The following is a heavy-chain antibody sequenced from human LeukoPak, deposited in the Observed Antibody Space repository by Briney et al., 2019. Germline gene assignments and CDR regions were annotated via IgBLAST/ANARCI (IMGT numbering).Heavy chain of an antibody. CDR2: MYSGGST. CDR3: ARDKVGGSDYYFDY. V-gene: IGHV3-53*01. Sequence: GGSLRLSCAASGFTVSSNYMSWVRQAPGKGLEWVSVMYSGGSTSYADSVKVRFTISRDKSKNTLYLQMNSLRAEDTAVYYCARDKVGGSDYYFDYWGQGTLVTVSS. J-gene: IGHJ4*02. D-gene: IGHD3-10*01. CDR1: GFTVSSNY.